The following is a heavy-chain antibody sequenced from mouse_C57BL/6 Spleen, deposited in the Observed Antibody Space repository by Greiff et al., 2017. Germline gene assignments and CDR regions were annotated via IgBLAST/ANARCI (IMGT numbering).Heavy chain of an antibody. V-gene: IGHV1-18*01. CDR2: INPNNGGT. Sequence: EVQLQQSGPELVKPGASVKIPCKASGYTFTDYNLDWVKQSHGKSLEWIGDINPNNGGTIYNQKFKGKATLTVDKSSSTAYMELRSLTSGDTAVYYCARHPGRIWYFDVWGTGTTVTVSS. J-gene: IGHJ1*03. CDR3: ARHPGRIWYFDV. CDR1: GYTFTDYN.